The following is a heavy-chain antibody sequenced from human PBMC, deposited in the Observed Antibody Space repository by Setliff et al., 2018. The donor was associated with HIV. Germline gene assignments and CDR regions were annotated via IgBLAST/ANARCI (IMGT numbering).Heavy chain of an antibody. J-gene: IGHJ4*02. V-gene: IGHV4-61*02. CDR3: ASGFYYDSSGYWPFDY. D-gene: IGHD3-22*01. Sequence: PSETLSLTCTVSGDSISSGSYYWSWIRQPAGKGLEWIGRIYTSGSTSYNPSLKSRVTISVDTSRNQFSLNLNSVTAADTAVYYCASGFYYDSSGYWPFDYWGQGTLVTVSS. CDR1: GDSISSGSYY. CDR2: IYTSGST.